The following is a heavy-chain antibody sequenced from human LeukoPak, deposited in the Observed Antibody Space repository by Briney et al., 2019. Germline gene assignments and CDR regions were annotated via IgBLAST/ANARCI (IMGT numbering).Heavy chain of an antibody. D-gene: IGHD6-6*01. V-gene: IGHV4-59*01. J-gene: IGHJ4*02. CDR1: GGSFSGYY. Sequence: SETLSLTCAVYGGSFSGYYWSWIRQPPGKGLEWIGYIYYSGSTNYNPSLKSRVTISVDTSKNQFSLKLSSVTAADTAVYYCARVWYSSSPRLGYFDYWGQGTLVTVSS. CDR2: IYYSGST. CDR3: ARVWYSSSPRLGYFDY.